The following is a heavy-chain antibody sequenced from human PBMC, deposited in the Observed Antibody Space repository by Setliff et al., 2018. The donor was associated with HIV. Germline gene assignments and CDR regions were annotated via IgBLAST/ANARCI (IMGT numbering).Heavy chain of an antibody. CDR2: VDPEDGET. D-gene: IGHD2-21*02. CDR1: GYTFTDYY. CDR3: ARPRGVDCYSGPLDH. Sequence: ASVKVSCKASGYTFTDYYMHWVQQAPGKGLEWMGRVDPEDGETIYAEKFQGRVTITADTSTDTAYMELSSLGADDTAVYYCARPRGVDCYSGPLDHWGQGTLVTVSS. V-gene: IGHV1-69-2*01. J-gene: IGHJ5*02.